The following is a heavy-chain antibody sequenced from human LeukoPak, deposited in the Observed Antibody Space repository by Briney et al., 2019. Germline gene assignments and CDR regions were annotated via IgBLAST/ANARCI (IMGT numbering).Heavy chain of an antibody. CDR3: ARGHTMIRGVDYYFDY. CDR1: GYTFISND. D-gene: IGHD3-10*01. Sequence: ASVKVSCKTSGYTFISNDINWVRQATGQGPEWMGWMNPNSGNTGYAQKFQGRVTMTRNTSISTAYMELSSLRSEDTAVYYCARGHTMIRGVDYYFDYLVKGAMVTVSS. CDR2: MNPNSGNT. J-gene: IGHJ4*02. V-gene: IGHV1-8*01.